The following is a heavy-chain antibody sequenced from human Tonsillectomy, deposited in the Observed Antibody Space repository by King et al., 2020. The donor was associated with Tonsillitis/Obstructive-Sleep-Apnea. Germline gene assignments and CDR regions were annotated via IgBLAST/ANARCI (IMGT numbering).Heavy chain of an antibody. V-gene: IGHV4-31*03. J-gene: IGHJ6*02. CDR2: IFYIATT. Sequence: VQLQESGPGLVKPSQTLSLTCSVSGASLRSGGYYWTWIRQHPGKGLEWIGSIFYIATTHYNPSLKSRVSISVDTSKNQFSLILNSVTAADTAVYYCARDGGNYYYFAMGVWGRGTTVTVSS. D-gene: IGHD4-23*01. CDR1: GASLRSGGYY. CDR3: ARDGGNYYYFAMGV.